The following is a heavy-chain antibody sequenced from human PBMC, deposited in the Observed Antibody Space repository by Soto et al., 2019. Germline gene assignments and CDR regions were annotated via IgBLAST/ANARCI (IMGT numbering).Heavy chain of an antibody. D-gene: IGHD3-10*01. CDR2: ISAYNGNT. V-gene: IGHV1-18*01. CDR1: GYTFTSYG. CDR3: ARDRGSGSKYYYYYGMDV. J-gene: IGHJ6*02. Sequence: ASVNVSCKASGYTFTSYGISWVRQAPGQGLEWMGWISAYNGNTNYAQKLQGRVTMTTDTSTSTAYMELRSLRSDDTAVHYCARDRGSGSKYYYYYGMDVWGQGTTVTVSS.